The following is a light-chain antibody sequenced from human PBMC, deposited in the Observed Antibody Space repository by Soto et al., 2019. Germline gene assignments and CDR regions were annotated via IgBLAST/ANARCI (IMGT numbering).Light chain of an antibody. CDR1: QDISNY. J-gene: IGKJ3*01. V-gene: IGKV1-33*01. CDR3: QQYDNLPFT. CDR2: DAS. Sequence: DIQMTQSPSSLSASVGDRVTITCQASQDISNYLNWYQQKPGKAPKLLIYDASNLETGVPSRFSGSGSGTDFPFTISSPQPEDIATYYCQQYDNLPFTFGPGTKVDIK.